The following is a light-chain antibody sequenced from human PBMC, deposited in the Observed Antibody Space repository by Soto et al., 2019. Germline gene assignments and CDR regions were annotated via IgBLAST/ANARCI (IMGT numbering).Light chain of an antibody. V-gene: IGLV2-14*03. CDR3: SSFTSDRIYV. CDR1: HNDIGTYDY. J-gene: IGLJ1*01. Sequence: QSVLTQPTSVSGSPGQSITLSCTGNHNDIGTYDYVSWYQQHPGRAPRLLIYGVTTRPSGISDRFSASKSGLTPSLTISGLQPEDEADYYCSSFTSDRIYVFGPGTKLTVL. CDR2: GVT.